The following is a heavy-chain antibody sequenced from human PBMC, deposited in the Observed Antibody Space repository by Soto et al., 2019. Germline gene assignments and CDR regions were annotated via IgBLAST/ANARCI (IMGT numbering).Heavy chain of an antibody. CDR1: GGSISSYY. CDR3: ARDFSLVAARPYGMDV. CDR2: IYYSGST. J-gene: IGHJ6*02. V-gene: IGHV4-59*01. D-gene: IGHD5-12*01. Sequence: QVQLQESGPGLVKPSETLSLTCTVSGGSISSYYWSWIRQPPGKGLEWIGYIYYSGSTNYNPSLKSRVTISVDTSKNQFSLKLSSVTAADTAVYYCARDFSLVAARPYGMDVWGQGTTVTVSS.